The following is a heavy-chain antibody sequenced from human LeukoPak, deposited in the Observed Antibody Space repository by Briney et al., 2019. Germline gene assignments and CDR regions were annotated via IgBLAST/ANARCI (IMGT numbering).Heavy chain of an antibody. J-gene: IGHJ6*02. CDR2: ISYDEGNE. V-gene: IGHV3-30*18. CDR3: AKDRSGGHLAYYGMDV. CDR1: GFTFSSSG. Sequence: GGSLRLSCAASGFTFSSSGMHWVRQAPGKGLEWVAVISYDEGNEYYADSVKGRITISRDNSKNTLFLQMNSLRAEDTAVYYCAKDRSGGHLAYYGMDVWGQGTTVTVSS. D-gene: IGHD3-10*01.